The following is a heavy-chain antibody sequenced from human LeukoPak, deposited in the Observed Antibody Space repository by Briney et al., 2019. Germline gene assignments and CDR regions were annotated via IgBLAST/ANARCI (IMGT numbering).Heavy chain of an antibody. Sequence: ASVKVSCKASGGTFSSYAISWVRQAPGQGLEWMGGIIPIFGTANYAQKFQGRVTITADESTSTAYMELSSLRSEDTAVYYCARGRSYSSGWYGGNYYYGMDVWGQGTTVTASS. D-gene: IGHD6-19*01. V-gene: IGHV1-69*13. CDR3: ARGRSYSSGWYGGNYYYGMDV. CDR2: IIPIFGTA. J-gene: IGHJ6*02. CDR1: GGTFSSYA.